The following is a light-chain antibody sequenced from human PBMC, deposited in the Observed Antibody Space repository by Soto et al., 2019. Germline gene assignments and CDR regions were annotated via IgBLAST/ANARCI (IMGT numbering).Light chain of an antibody. CDR2: EVN. CDR1: SSDVGGYNF. CDR3: SSYTSSNTLV. J-gene: IGLJ3*02. Sequence: QSALTQPASVSGSPGQSITISCTGTSSDVGGYNFVSWYQQHPGKAPKLMIYEVNKRPSGVSNRFSGSKSANTASLTISGLQAEDEADYYCSSYTSSNTLVFGGGT. V-gene: IGLV2-14*01.